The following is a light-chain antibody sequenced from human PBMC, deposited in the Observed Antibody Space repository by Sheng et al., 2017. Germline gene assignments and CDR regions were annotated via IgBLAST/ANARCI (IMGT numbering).Light chain of an antibody. Sequence: QSALTQPPSASGSPGQSVAISCTGSSSDVGGYDYVSWYQQHPGKAPKLMIYDVTKRPSGVPDRFSGSKSGNTASLTVSGLQAEDEADYYCSSYTSSSTHVFGTGTKVTVL. CDR2: DVT. J-gene: IGLJ1*01. CDR1: SSDVGGYDY. CDR3: SSYTSSSTHV. V-gene: IGLV2-8*01.